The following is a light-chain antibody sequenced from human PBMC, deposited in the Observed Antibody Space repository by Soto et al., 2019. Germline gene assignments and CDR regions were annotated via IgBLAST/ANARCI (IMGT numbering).Light chain of an antibody. CDR3: PQYNSYSRT. Sequence: EIVWTPSPGTLSFSPEERATLSCRASQSISSNFLAWYQQKRGQAPRLLIHGASSRATGIPDRFSGSGSGTEFTLTISSLQPDDFATYYCPQYNSYSRTSCQGTNVDIK. V-gene: IGKV3-20*01. CDR1: QSISSNF. CDR2: GAS. J-gene: IGKJ1*01.